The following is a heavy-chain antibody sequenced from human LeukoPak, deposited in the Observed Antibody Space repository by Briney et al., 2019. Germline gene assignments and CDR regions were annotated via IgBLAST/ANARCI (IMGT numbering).Heavy chain of an antibody. CDR2: ISSSSSYI. D-gene: IGHD3-9*01. Sequence: GGSLRLSCAASGFTFSSYSMNWVRQAPGKGLEWVSSISSSSSYIYYADSVKGRFTISRDNAKNSLYLQMNSLRAEDTAVYYCAKDPVRYFDWLSNLDYWGQGTLVTVSS. J-gene: IGHJ4*02. CDR3: AKDPVRYFDWLSNLDY. V-gene: IGHV3-21*04. CDR1: GFTFSSYS.